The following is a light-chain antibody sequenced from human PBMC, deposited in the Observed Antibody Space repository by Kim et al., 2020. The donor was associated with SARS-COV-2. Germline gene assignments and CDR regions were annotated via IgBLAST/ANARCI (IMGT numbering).Light chain of an antibody. CDR2: DAF. Sequence: VSPGERATRSCRASKNINNKLFWYQKKPGQAPRLLIYDAFIRATGSPARFSGSGSGTEFTLTISSLQSEDFAIYYCQHTYNWPRTFGGGTKVDIK. J-gene: IGKJ4*01. V-gene: IGKV3-15*01. CDR3: QHTYNWPRT. CDR1: KNINNK.